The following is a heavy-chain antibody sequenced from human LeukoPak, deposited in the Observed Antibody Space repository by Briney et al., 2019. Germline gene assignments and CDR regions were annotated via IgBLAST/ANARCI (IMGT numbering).Heavy chain of an antibody. Sequence: PSETLSLTCAVYGGSFSGYYWSWIRQPPGKGLEWIGEINHSGSTNYNPSLKSRVTISVDTSKNQFSLKLSSVTAADTAVYYCARSGVYYDSSGYYWGQGTLVTVSS. CDR1: GGSFSGYY. D-gene: IGHD3-22*01. J-gene: IGHJ4*02. V-gene: IGHV4-34*01. CDR2: INHSGST. CDR3: ARSGVYYDSSGYY.